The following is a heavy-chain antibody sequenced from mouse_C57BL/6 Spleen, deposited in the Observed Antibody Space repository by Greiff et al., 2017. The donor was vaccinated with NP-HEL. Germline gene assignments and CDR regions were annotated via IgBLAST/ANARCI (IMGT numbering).Heavy chain of an antibody. V-gene: IGHV1-82*01. CDR3: AREASYYSNLAWFAY. Sequence: QVQLQQSGPELVKPGASVKISCKASGYAFSSSWMNWVKQRPGKGLEWIGRIYPGDGDTNYNGKFKGKATLTADKSSSTSYMQLSSLTSENSAVYFCAREASYYSNLAWFAYWGQGTLVTVSA. CDR1: GYAFSSSW. J-gene: IGHJ3*01. CDR2: IYPGDGDT. D-gene: IGHD2-5*01.